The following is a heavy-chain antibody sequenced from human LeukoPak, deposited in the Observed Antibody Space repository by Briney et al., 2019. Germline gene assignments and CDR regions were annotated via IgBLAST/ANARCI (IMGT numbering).Heavy chain of an antibody. J-gene: IGHJ6*04. V-gene: IGHV3-30*18. CDR3: AELGITMIGGV. CDR1: GFTFSSYG. CDR2: ISYDGSNK. D-gene: IGHD3-10*02. Sequence: GGSLRLSCAASGFTFSSYGIHWVRRAPGKGQEWVAVISYDGSNKYYADSVKGRFTISRDNSKNTLYLQMNSLRAEDTAVYYCAELGITMIGGVWGKGTTVTISS.